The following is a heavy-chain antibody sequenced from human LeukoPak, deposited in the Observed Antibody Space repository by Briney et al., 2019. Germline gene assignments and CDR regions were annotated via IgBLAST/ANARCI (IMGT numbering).Heavy chain of an antibody. J-gene: IGHJ4*02. CDR1: GGSISSYY. D-gene: IGHD6-13*01. Sequence: SETLSLTCTVSGGSISSYYWSWIRQPPGKGLEWIGYIYYSGSTSYNPSLKSRVTISVDTSKNQFSLNPSSVTAADTAVYYCAREGRGAAAGMDYWGQGTLVTVSS. CDR2: IYYSGST. V-gene: IGHV4-59*01. CDR3: AREGRGAAAGMDY.